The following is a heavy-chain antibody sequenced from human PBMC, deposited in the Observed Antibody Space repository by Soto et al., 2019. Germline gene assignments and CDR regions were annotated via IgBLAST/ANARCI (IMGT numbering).Heavy chain of an antibody. Sequence: QVQLEESGPGLVKTSETLSLTCSVSGGSVTRINYYCSLIRQPPVKGLEWIGDNYNSGSTIYNPSLKSRVTISLDTSKHHFSLRLTSVTAADTAVYYCAGHPAPVYFPFHPWGQGTLVPVSS. V-gene: IGHV4-61*03. D-gene: IGHD3-9*01. CDR3: AGHPAPVYFPFHP. CDR1: GGSVTRINYY. CDR2: NYNSGST. J-gene: IGHJ5*02.